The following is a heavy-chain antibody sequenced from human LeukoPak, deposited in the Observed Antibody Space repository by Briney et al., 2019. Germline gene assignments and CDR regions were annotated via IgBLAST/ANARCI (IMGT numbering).Heavy chain of an antibody. J-gene: IGHJ3*02. D-gene: IGHD3-22*01. Sequence: PSETLSLTCTVSVGSISSYYWSWVRQPPGKGLEWIGYIYYSGSTNYNPSLKSRVTISVDTSKNQFSLKLTSVTAADTAVYYCARHDSSGPYNAFDIWGQGTMVTVSS. CDR2: IYYSGST. V-gene: IGHV4-59*08. CDR1: VGSISSYY. CDR3: ARHDSSGPYNAFDI.